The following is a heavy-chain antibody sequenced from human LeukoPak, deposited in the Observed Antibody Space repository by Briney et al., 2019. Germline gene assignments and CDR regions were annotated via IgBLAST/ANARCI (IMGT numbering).Heavy chain of an antibody. V-gene: IGHV1-69*13. J-gene: IGHJ4*02. CDR2: IIPIFGTA. Sequence: SVKVSCKASGGTFSSYAISWVRQAPGQGLEWMGGIIPIFGTANYAQKFQGRVTITADESTSTAYMELSSLRSEDTAVYYCARYDSSGYYFDYWGQGTLVTVSS. CDR3: ARYDSSGYYFDY. D-gene: IGHD3-22*01. CDR1: GGTFSSYA.